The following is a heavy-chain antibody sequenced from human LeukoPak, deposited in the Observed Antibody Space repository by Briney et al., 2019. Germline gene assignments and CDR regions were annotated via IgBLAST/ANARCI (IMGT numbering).Heavy chain of an antibody. V-gene: IGHV4-4*08. Sequence: SETLSLTCTVSGGSISSYYWTWIRQPPGKGLEWIGYIYSSGSTNYNPSLRSRVTMSVDTSKNQFSLKLSSVTAADTAVYYCARDLLNEGNHLDYWGQGTLVTVSS. CDR1: GGSISSYY. CDR3: ARDLLNEGNHLDY. J-gene: IGHJ4*02. CDR2: IYSSGST. D-gene: IGHD4-23*01.